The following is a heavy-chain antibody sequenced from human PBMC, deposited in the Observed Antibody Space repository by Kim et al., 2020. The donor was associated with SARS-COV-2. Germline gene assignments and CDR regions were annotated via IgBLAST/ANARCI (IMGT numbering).Heavy chain of an antibody. CDR1: GGSFSGYY. D-gene: IGHD3-16*01. J-gene: IGHJ4*02. V-gene: IGHV4-34*01. CDR3: ARGLGGASG. Sequence: SETLSLTCAVYGGSFSGYYWSWIRQPPGKGLEWIGEINHSGSTNYNPSLKSRVTISVDTSKNQFSLKLSSVTAADTAVYYCARGLGGASGWGQGTLVTVSS. CDR2: INHSGST.